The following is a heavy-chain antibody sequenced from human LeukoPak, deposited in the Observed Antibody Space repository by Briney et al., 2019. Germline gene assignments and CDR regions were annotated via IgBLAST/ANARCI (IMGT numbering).Heavy chain of an antibody. V-gene: IGHV3-72*01. CDR2: SRNRANSYST. J-gene: IGHJ3*02. CDR1: GFIFSDHY. CDR3: ARGFHSFDI. Sequence: GGSLRLSYVASGFIFSDHYMDWVRQAPGKGLEWVDRSRNRANSYSTVYAASVQGRFIISRDESKNSLYLQMNSLITEDSAVYFCARGFHSFDIWGQGTMVTVSS.